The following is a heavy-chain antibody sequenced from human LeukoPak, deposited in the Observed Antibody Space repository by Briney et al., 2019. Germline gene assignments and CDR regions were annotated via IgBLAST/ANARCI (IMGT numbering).Heavy chain of an antibody. Sequence: SETLSLTCSVSGYSISSGYYWGWIRQPPGKGLEWIGSIYYSGSTYYNPSLKSRVTISVDTSKNQFSLKLSSVTAADTAVYYCARHILPDYWGQGTLVTVSS. J-gene: IGHJ4*02. CDR2: IYYSGST. V-gene: IGHV4-38-2*02. CDR1: GYSISSGYY. CDR3: ARHILPDY. D-gene: IGHD2-21*01.